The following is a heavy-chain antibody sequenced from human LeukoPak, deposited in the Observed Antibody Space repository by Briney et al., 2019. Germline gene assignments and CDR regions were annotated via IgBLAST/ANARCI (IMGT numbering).Heavy chain of an antibody. CDR2: IYYSGST. CDR1: GGSISSYY. V-gene: IGHV4-59*01. J-gene: IGHJ4*02. Sequence: SETLSLTCTVAGGSISSYYWSWVRQPQGEGREWVGYIYYSGSTNYNPSLKSRVTISVDTSKNQFPLKLSSGTAAVTAGYYCARDRGLEWFDYWGQGTLVTVSS. D-gene: IGHD3-3*01. CDR3: ARDRGLEWFDY.